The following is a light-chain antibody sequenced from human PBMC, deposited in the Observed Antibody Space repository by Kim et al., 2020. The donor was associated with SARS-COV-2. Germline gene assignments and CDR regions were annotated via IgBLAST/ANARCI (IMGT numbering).Light chain of an antibody. CDR2: DAS. Sequence: STSIGDPVTITGRASQGIGSALAWYQQKPGKPLKLLIYDASNLQSGVPSRFSGSGSGTDFTLTISGLQPEDFATYYCQQFNTLITFGQGTRLEIK. J-gene: IGKJ5*01. CDR3: QQFNTLIT. CDR1: QGIGSA. V-gene: IGKV1-13*02.